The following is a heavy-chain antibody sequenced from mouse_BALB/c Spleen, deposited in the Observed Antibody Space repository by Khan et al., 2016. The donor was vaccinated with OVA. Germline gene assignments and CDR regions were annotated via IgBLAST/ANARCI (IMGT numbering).Heavy chain of an antibody. D-gene: IGHD1-1*01. CDR2: ILPGSGST. CDR1: GYTISNYW. Sequence: QVQLKESGAELMKPGASVKISCKATGYTISNYWIEWVKQRPGHGLEWIGEILPGSGSTNYNERFKGKATFTSDTSSNTAYLQLSSLTSEDTAVYFGGRDRHGSTETVEYWGQGTILTVAS. V-gene: IGHV1-9*01. J-gene: IGHJ2*01. CDR3: GRDRHGSTETVEY.